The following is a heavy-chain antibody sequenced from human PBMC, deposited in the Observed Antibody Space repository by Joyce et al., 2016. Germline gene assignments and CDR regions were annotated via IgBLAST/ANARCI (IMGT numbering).Heavy chain of an antibody. CDR3: VRGRRSGGPYYFDY. CDR1: GFTFTSYA. J-gene: IGHJ4*02. CDR2: ISSSGSRI. Sequence: EVQLAESGGGLVNPGGSLRLFCAASGFTFTSYAINWVGQGPGKGLEWVSSISSSGSRIYYADSVKGRLTISRDSAKVYLQMNSLRAEDTAVYYCVRGRRSGGPYYFDYWGQGTLVTVSS. V-gene: IGHV3-21*02. D-gene: IGHD2-15*01.